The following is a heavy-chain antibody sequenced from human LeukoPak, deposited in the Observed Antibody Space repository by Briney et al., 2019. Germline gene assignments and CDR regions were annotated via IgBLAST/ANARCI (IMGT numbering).Heavy chain of an antibody. Sequence: GGSLRLSCAASGFTFSIYSMNWVRQAPGKGLEWVSSISSSSSYIYYADSVKGRFTISRDNAKNSLYLQMNSLRAEDTAVYYCARGYDILTGYYYFDYWGQGTLLTVSS. V-gene: IGHV3-21*01. D-gene: IGHD3-9*01. J-gene: IGHJ4*02. CDR2: ISSSSSYI. CDR1: GFTFSIYS. CDR3: ARGYDILTGYYYFDY.